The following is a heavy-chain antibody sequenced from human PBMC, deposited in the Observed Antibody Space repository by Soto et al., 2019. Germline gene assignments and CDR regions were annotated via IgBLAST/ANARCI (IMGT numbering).Heavy chain of an antibody. Sequence: LRHSFTASGFSFGDYAMSWVRQAPGKLLEWVGFIRSKAYGGTTEYAASVKGRFTISRDDSKSIAYLQMNSLKTEDTAVYYCTRDLPDYDFWRRYLNDSYYGMHAWGQGTTVTVSS. D-gene: IGHD3-3*01. J-gene: IGHJ6*02. CDR1: GFSFGDYA. CDR2: IRSKAYGGTT. CDR3: TRDLPDYDFWRRYLNDSYYGMHA. V-gene: IGHV3-49*04.